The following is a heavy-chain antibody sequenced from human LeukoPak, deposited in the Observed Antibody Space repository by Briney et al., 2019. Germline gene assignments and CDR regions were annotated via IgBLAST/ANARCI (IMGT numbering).Heavy chain of an antibody. CDR2: ISSNGGST. CDR1: GFTFSRYA. Sequence: GGSLRLSCSASGFTFSRYAMHWVRQAPGKGLENVSAISSNGGSTYYADSVKGRFTISRDNSRNTLHLRMSSLRVEDTAVYYCVKDSSSGSYFDYWGQGTLVTVSS. V-gene: IGHV3-64D*06. CDR3: VKDSSSGSYFDY. D-gene: IGHD3-10*01. J-gene: IGHJ4*02.